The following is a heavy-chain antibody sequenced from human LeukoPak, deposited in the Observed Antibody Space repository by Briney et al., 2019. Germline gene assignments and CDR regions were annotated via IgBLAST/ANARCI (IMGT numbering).Heavy chain of an antibody. CDR3: ATSRVPYGLDV. J-gene: IGHJ6*02. CDR1: AFTFSSYY. V-gene: IGHV3-7*01. CDR2: INEDGSQK. Sequence: GGSLRLSCVASAFTFSSYYMIWVRQAPGKGREWVASINEDGSQKFYVDSVRGRFTISRDNVKNSLYLQMNSLRVGDTAVYYCATSRVPYGLDVWGQGTTVTVSS.